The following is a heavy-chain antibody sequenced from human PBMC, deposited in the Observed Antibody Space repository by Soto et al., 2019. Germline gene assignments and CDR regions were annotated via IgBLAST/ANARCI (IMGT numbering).Heavy chain of an antibody. CDR2: INSVGTST. J-gene: IGHJ1*01. D-gene: IGHD6-19*01. CDR1: GFTFSSYW. V-gene: IGHV3-74*01. CDR3: AKGVPGIAVAGTGYFQH. Sequence: GGSLRLSCAASGFTFSSYWMHWVRQAPGKGLVWVSRINSVGTSTSYADSVKGRFTISRDNAKNTLYLQMNSLRAEDTAVYYCAKGVPGIAVAGTGYFQHWGRGTLVTVSS.